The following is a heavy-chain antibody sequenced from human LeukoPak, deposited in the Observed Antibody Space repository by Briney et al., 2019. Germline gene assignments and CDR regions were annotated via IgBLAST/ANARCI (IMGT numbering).Heavy chain of an antibody. Sequence: GTLSLTCAVSGGSISSSNWWSWVRQAPGQGLEWVSAISDSGDGTYYADSVKARFTISRDNSKNTVGLQMSSLRAEDTAVYYCVREVSAWPNNWFDPWGQGTLVTVSS. CDR3: VREVSAWPNNWFDP. D-gene: IGHD2-8*01. V-gene: IGHV3-23*01. CDR1: GGSISSSN. J-gene: IGHJ5*02. CDR2: ISDSGDGT.